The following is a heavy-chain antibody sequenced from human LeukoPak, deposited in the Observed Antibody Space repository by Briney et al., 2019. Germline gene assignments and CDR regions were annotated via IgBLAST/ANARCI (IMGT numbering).Heavy chain of an antibody. CDR1: GGSISNTNW. J-gene: IGHJ4*02. D-gene: IGHD2-8*01. CDR3: SRENGAFSPFGY. CDR2: ISLTGLT. V-gene: IGHV4-4*02. Sequence: SESLSLTCGVSGGSISNTNWWSWVRQPPEQGLEWIGEISLTGLTHYNPSLESRVTVSLDRSKHQLSLNLTSVTAADTAVYYCSRENGAFSPFGYWGQGTLVTVLS.